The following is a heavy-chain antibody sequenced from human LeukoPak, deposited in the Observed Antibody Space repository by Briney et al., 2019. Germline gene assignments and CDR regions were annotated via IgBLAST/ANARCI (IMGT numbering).Heavy chain of an antibody. D-gene: IGHD2-21*02. V-gene: IGHV3-23*01. CDR1: GFTFSSYA. Sequence: GGSLRLSCAASGFTFSSYAMSWVRQAPGKGLEWVSRISGSGGSTHYADSVKGRFTISRDNSKNTLYLQMNSLRAEDTAVYYCARESYCGGDCSDYWGQGTLVSVSS. CDR2: ISGSGGST. CDR3: ARESYCGGDCSDY. J-gene: IGHJ4*02.